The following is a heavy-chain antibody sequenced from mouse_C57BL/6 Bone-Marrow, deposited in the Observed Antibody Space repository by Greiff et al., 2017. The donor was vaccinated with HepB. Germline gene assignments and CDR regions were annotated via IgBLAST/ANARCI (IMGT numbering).Heavy chain of an antibody. CDR2: ISNGGGST. V-gene: IGHV5-12*01. D-gene: IGHD1-1*02. CDR3: ARGGYYGLFAY. J-gene: IGHJ3*01. CDR1: GFTFSDYY. Sequence: EVKVVESGGGLVQPGGSLKLSCAASGFTFSDYYMYWVRQTPEKRLEWVAYISNGGGSTYYPDTVKGRFTISRDNAKNTLYLQMSRLKSEDTAMYYCARGGYYGLFAYWGQGTLVTVSA.